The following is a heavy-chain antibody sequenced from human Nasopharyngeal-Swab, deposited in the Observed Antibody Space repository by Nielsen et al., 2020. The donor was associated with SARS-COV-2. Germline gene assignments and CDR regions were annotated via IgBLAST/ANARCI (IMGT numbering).Heavy chain of an antibody. Sequence: ASVKVSCKASGYTFTSYDINWVRQATGQGLEWMGIINPSGGSTSYAQKFQGRVTMTRDTSTSTVYMELSSLRSEDTAVYYCARSHDYGDPVDYWAREPWSPSPQ. J-gene: IGHJ4*02. CDR3: ARSHDYGDPVDY. CDR1: GYTFTSYD. D-gene: IGHD4-17*01. V-gene: IGHV1-46*01. CDR2: INPSGGST.